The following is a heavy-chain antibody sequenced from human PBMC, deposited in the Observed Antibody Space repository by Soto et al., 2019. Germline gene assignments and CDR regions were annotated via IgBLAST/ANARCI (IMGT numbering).Heavy chain of an antibody. Sequence: PSEGLECVAVISYAGSNKYYADSVKGRFTISRDNSKNTLYLQMNSLRSEDTVVYYCARGIVVVPAADTYYYYYVMDVCGEATTV. V-gene: IGHV3-30*03. J-gene: IGHJ6*02. D-gene: IGHD2-2*01. CDR3: ARGIVVVPAADTYYYYYVMDV. CDR2: ISYAGSNK.